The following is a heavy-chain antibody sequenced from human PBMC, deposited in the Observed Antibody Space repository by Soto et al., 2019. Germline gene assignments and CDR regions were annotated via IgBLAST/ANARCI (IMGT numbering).Heavy chain of an antibody. CDR3: TTGPYDFWSGYEVAFDI. CDR1: GFTFSNAW. D-gene: IGHD3-3*01. V-gene: IGHV3-15*07. Sequence: GGSLRLSCAASGFTFSNAWMNWVRQAPGKGLEWVGRIKSKTDGGTTDYAAPVKGRFTISRDDSKNTLYLQMNSLKTEDTAVYYCTTGPYDFWSGYEVAFDIWGQGTMVTVSS. J-gene: IGHJ3*02. CDR2: IKSKTDGGTT.